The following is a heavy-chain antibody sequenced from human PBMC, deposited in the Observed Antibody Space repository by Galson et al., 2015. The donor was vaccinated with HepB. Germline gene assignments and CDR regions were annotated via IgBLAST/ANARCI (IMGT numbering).Heavy chain of an antibody. D-gene: IGHD3-10*01. J-gene: IGHJ5*02. Sequence: SLRLSCAASGFTFSNYALTWVRQAPGKGLEWVSAISGSGGDTYYAHSVKGRFTISRDSSKNTLYLQMNSLRAEDTAVYYCAKDRVDWFGELLASGFDPWGQGTLVTVSS. CDR2: ISGSGGDT. CDR1: GFTFSNYA. V-gene: IGHV3-23*01. CDR3: AKDRVDWFGELLASGFDP.